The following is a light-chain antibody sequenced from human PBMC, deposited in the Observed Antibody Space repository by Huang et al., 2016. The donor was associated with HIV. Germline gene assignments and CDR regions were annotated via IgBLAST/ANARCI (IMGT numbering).Light chain of an antibody. CDR1: QSIAGN. CDR3: QQYNNWLWT. V-gene: IGKV3-15*01. CDR2: DTS. Sequence: EIVMTQSPATLSVSPGERATLSCRASQSIAGNLAWYQQNPGQAPRLLIYDTSTRATGVPARFSGRGSGTECTLTISSLQSEDFAVYYCQQYNNWLWTFGQGTKVEIK. J-gene: IGKJ1*01.